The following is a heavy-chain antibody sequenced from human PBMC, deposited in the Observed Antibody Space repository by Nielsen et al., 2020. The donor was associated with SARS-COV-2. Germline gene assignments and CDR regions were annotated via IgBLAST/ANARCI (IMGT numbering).Heavy chain of an antibody. V-gene: IGHV1-18*01. D-gene: IGHD6-19*01. Sequence: ASVKVSCKASGGTFSSYAISWVRQAPGQGLEWMGWISAYNGNTNYAQKLQGRVTMTTDTSTSTAYMELRSLRSDDTAVYYCARGEGIAVAGTLNYWGQGTLVTVSS. CDR1: GGTFSSYA. J-gene: IGHJ4*02. CDR2: ISAYNGNT. CDR3: ARGEGIAVAGTLNY.